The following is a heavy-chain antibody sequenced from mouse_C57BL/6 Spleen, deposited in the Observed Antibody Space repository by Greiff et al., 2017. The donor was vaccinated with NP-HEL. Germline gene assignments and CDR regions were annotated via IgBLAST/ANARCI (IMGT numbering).Heavy chain of an antibody. J-gene: IGHJ2*01. CDR1: GYTFTSYW. CDR2: IYPSDSET. V-gene: IGHV1-61*01. Sequence: QVQLQQPGAELVRPGSSVKLSCKASGYTFTSYWMDWVKQRPGQGLEWIGNIYPSDSETHYNQKFKDQATLTVDKSSSTAYMQLSSLTSEDSAVYYCVRDGYLFDYWGQGTTLTVSS. D-gene: IGHD2-3*01. CDR3: VRDGYLFDY.